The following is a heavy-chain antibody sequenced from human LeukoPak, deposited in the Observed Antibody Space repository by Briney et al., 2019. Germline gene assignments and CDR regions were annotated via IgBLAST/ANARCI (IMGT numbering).Heavy chain of an antibody. D-gene: IGHD1-26*01. V-gene: IGHV1-69*13. J-gene: IGHJ4*02. Sequence: AASVKVSYKASGGTFSSYAVSWVRLTPGQGLEWVGGIIPIFATTNYAQKFQGRVTITADESTTTAYMELSSLRSEDTAMYYCARAPPGGTYYPFDYWGQGTLVTVSS. CDR2: IIPIFATT. CDR3: ARAPPGGTYYPFDY. CDR1: GGTFSSYA.